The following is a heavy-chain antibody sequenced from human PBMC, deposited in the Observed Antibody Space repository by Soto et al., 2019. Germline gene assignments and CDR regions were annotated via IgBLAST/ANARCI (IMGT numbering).Heavy chain of an antibody. Sequence: AASVKVSCKASGYTFTNNYMHWVRQAPGQGLEWMAMINPSGGSTNNAQRFQGRVTVTRDTSTSTVYMELSSLTSEDTAVYYCARERGSGSYAAFDIWGQGTMVTVSS. V-gene: IGHV1-46*01. CDR2: INPSGGST. CDR1: GYTFTNNY. J-gene: IGHJ3*02. D-gene: IGHD1-26*01. CDR3: ARERGSGSYAAFDI.